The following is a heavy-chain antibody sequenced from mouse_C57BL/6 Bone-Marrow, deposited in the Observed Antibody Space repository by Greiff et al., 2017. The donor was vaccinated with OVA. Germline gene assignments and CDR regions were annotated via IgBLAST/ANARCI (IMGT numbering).Heavy chain of an antibody. CDR3: ARIRSTSGVDWYFDV. CDR2: INYDGSST. J-gene: IGHJ1*03. V-gene: IGHV5-16*01. CDR1: GFTFSDYY. Sequence: EVKLVESEGGLVQPGSSMKLSCTASGFTFSDYYMAWVRQVPEKGLEWVANINYDGSSTYYLDSLKSRFIISRDNAKNILYLQMSSLKSEDTATYYCARIRSTSGVDWYFDVWGTGTTVTVSS. D-gene: IGHD1-1*02.